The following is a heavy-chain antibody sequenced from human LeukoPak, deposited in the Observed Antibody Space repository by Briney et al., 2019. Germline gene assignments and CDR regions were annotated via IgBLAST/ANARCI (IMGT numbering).Heavy chain of an antibody. Sequence: PGGSLRLSCAASGFTSSDYYMSWIRQAPGKGLEWVSYISSSGSTIYYADSVKGRFTISRDNAKNSLYLQMNSLRDEDMAVYYCARDGYYDFWSGYYSHYYYYMDVWGKGTTVTVSS. D-gene: IGHD3-3*01. CDR3: ARDGYYDFWSGYYSHYYYYMDV. CDR2: ISSSGSTI. J-gene: IGHJ6*03. V-gene: IGHV3-11*04. CDR1: GFTSSDYY.